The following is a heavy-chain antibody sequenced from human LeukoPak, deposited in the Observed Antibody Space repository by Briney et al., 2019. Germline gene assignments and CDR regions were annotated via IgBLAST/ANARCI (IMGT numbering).Heavy chain of an antibody. D-gene: IGHD5-12*01. V-gene: IGHV3-7*01. CDR3: ARDGYGFTDY. CDR2: IKPDGSEK. Sequence: GGSLRLSCAASGFTFSNSWMSWVRQAPGKGLEWVANIKPDGSEKYYVDSVKGRFTISRDNAKNSLYVQMKSMRAEDTAVYYCARDGYGFTDYWGQGTLVTVSS. CDR1: GFTFSNSW. J-gene: IGHJ4*02.